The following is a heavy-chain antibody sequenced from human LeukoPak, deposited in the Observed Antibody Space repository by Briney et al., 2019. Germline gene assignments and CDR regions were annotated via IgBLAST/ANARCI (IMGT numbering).Heavy chain of an antibody. Sequence: GGSLRLSCTASGFAFNSYVMHWVRQAPGKGLEWVAVISHDGSNKYYADSEKSRFTISRDNSKDTLYLQINSLRDEDTAVYYCGRVAPGGRHIDYWGQGTLVTVSS. CDR3: GRVAPGGRHIDY. D-gene: IGHD2-15*01. CDR2: ISHDGSNK. CDR1: GFAFNSYV. V-gene: IGHV3-30-3*01. J-gene: IGHJ4*02.